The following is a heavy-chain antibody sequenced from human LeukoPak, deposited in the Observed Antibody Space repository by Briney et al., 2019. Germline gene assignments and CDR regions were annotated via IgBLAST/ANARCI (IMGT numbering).Heavy chain of an antibody. J-gene: IGHJ4*02. V-gene: IGHV3-7*05. CDR1: GFTFSSDW. Sequence: PGGSLRLSCPAAGFTFSSDWMSWVRQVPGKGLEWVANIDQGGSEKYYVDSVKGRFTISRDNAKNSLYLQMNSLTAEDTAVYFCARIFCGGGSCKSYFDYWGQGALVTVSS. CDR3: ARIFCGGGSCKSYFDY. D-gene: IGHD2-15*01. CDR2: IDQGGSEK.